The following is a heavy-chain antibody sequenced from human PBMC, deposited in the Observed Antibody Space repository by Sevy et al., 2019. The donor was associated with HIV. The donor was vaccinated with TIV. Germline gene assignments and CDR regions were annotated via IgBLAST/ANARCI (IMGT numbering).Heavy chain of an antibody. CDR2: MNPHSGKV. V-gene: IGHV1-8*01. CDR1: GYPFTSSD. J-gene: IGHJ6*03. Sequence: ASVRVSCKASGYPFTSSDIYWVRQAAGQGLEWMGWMNPHSGKVGYAQQFQGRVTMTRDTSISTVFMELRSLRSEDTAICYCARGGHPYYYYYMDVWGKGTTVTVSS. CDR3: ARGGHPYYYYYMDV.